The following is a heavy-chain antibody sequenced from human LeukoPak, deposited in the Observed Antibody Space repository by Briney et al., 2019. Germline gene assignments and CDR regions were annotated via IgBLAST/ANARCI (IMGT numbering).Heavy chain of an antibody. CDR3: ARSYYDILTGLFDY. V-gene: IGHV3-30*04. D-gene: IGHD3-9*01. J-gene: IGHJ4*02. CDR2: ISYDGSNK. Sequence: GGSLRLSCAASEFTFSSYAMHWVRQAPGKGLEWVAVISYDGSNKYYADSVKGRFTISRDNSKNTLYLQMNSLRAEDTAVYYCARSYYDILTGLFDYWGQGTLVTVSS. CDR1: EFTFSSYA.